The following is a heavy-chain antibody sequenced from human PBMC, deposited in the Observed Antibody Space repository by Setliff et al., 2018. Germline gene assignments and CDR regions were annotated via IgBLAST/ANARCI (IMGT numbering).Heavy chain of an antibody. J-gene: IGHJ4*02. D-gene: IGHD5-12*01. CDR3: AAVVATSLNYVDN. CDR2: MYYSGDT. Sequence: TLSLTCTVSGGSVRGYCWSWIRQPPGKGLEWIGYMYYSGDTNYNPSLKSRVTISLDTSRKQFSLKLTSVTAADTAVYYCAAVVATSLNYVDNWGQGTLVTVSS. CDR1: GGSVRGYC. V-gene: IGHV4-59*08.